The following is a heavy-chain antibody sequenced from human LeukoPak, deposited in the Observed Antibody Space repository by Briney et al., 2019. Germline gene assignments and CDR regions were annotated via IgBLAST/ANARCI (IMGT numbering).Heavy chain of an antibody. CDR3: ARSSGSYLFDP. D-gene: IGHD1-26*01. CDR2: IYYSGST. J-gene: IGHJ5*02. CDR1: GGSISSYY. V-gene: IGHV4-59*01. Sequence: SETLSLTCTVSGGSISSYYWSWIRQPPGKGLGWIGYIYYSGSTNYSPSLKSRVTISVDTSKNQFSLKLSSVTAADTAVYYCARSSGSYLFDPWGQGTLVTVSS.